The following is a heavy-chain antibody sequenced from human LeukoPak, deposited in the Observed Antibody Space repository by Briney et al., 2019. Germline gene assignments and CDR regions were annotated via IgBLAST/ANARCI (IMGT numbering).Heavy chain of an antibody. CDR3: ARDKGVLHYDSSGHKWSFDY. Sequence: PGGSLRLSCAASGFTFSSYSMNWGRQAPGKGLEWVSSISSSSSYIYYADSVKGRFTISRDNAKNSLYLQMNSVRAEDTAVYYCARDKGVLHYDSSGHKWSFDYWGQGTLVTVSS. V-gene: IGHV3-21*01. CDR1: GFTFSSYS. CDR2: ISSSSSYI. D-gene: IGHD3-22*01. J-gene: IGHJ4*02.